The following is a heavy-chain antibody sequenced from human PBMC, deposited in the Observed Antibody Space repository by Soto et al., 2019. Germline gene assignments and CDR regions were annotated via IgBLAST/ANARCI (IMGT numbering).Heavy chain of an antibody. D-gene: IGHD5-12*01. V-gene: IGHV3-7*01. CDR2: IKQDGSEK. Sequence: PGGSLRLSCAASGFTFSSYWMSWVRQAPGKGLEWVANIKQDGSEKYYVDSVKGRFTISRDNAKNLLYLQMNSLRAEDTAVYYCASRDGYKYGPYYFDNWGQGTLVTVSS. CDR3: ASRDGYKYGPYYFDN. J-gene: IGHJ4*02. CDR1: GFTFSSYW.